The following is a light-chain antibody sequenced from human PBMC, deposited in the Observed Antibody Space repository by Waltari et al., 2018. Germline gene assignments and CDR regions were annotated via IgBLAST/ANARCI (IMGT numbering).Light chain of an antibody. CDR1: TSDVGGYNY. Sequence: SALTQPRSVSGSPGPSVTISCTGTTSDVGGYNYVLWYQHHPGKAPKLMIFDVTQRPSGVPDRFSGSKSANTASLTISGLQAGDEADYYCCSFAGTYTWVFGGGTKVTVL. CDR2: DVT. CDR3: CSFAGTYTWV. V-gene: IGLV2-11*01. J-gene: IGLJ3*02.